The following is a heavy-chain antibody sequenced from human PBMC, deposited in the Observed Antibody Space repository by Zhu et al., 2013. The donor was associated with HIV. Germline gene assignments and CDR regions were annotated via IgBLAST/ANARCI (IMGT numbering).Heavy chain of an antibody. CDR3: ARETRDVLLWSHDAFDI. CDR2: MNPNSGNT. Sequence: QVQLVQSGAEVKKPGASVKVSCKASGYTFTSYDINWVRQATGQGLEWMGWMNPNSGNTGYAQKFQGRVTMTRNTSISTAYMELSSLRSEDTAVYYCARETRDVLLWSHDAFDIVGPRDNGHRLF. D-gene: IGHD3-10*01. CDR1: GYTFTSYD. J-gene: IGHJ3*02. V-gene: IGHV1-8*01.